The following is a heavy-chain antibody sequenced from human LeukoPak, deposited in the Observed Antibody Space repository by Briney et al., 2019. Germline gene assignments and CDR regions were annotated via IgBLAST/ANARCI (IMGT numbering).Heavy chain of an antibody. CDR1: GGSISSGDYY. CDR2: IYYSGST. D-gene: IGHD2-2*01. CDR3: ARGCGSTSCYDFDI. V-gene: IGHV4-30-4*01. Sequence: PSQTLSLTCTVSGGSISSGDYYWSWIRQPPGKGLEWIGYIYYSGSTYYNPSLKSRVTIPVDTSKNQFSLKLSSVTAADTAVYYCARGCGSTSCYDFDIWGQGTMVTVSS. J-gene: IGHJ3*02.